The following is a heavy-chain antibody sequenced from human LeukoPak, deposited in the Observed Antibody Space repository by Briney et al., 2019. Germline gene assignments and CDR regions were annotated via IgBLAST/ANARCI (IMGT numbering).Heavy chain of an antibody. Sequence: SETLSLTCTVSGASISSYYWSWIRQPPGKGLEWIGYMYYSGTINYNPSLKSRVTISVDTSKGQFSLKLSSVTPADTAMYYCARAWATDYFDYWGQGTLVTVSS. J-gene: IGHJ4*02. CDR2: MYYSGTI. CDR3: ARAWATDYFDY. CDR1: GASISSYY. V-gene: IGHV4-59*01.